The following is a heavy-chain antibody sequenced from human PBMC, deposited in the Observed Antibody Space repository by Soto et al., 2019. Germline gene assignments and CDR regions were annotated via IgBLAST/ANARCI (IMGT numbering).Heavy chain of an antibody. J-gene: IGHJ4*02. CDR1: GFTFSSYD. D-gene: IGHD6-19*01. CDR3: ARAVQGDIAVAGVYYFDY. CDR2: IGTAGDT. Sequence: GWSLRLSCAASGFTFSSYDMHWVRQATGKGLEWVSAIGTAGDTYYPGSVKGRFTISRENAKNSLYLQMNSLRAGDTAVYYCARAVQGDIAVAGVYYFDYWGQGTLVTVS. V-gene: IGHV3-13*01.